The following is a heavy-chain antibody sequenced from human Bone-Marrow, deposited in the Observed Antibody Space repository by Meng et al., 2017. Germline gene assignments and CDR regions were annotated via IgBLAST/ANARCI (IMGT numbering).Heavy chain of an antibody. J-gene: IGHJ4*02. Sequence: VQLQQVGEGLLKPSETLSLTCAVYGGSFSGYYWSWIRQPPGKGLEWVSAISGSGGSTYYADSVKGRFTISRDNSKNTLYLQMNSLRAEDTAVYYCAKGDGYKQLDYWGQGTLVTVSS. D-gene: IGHD5-24*01. CDR3: AKGDGYKQLDY. V-gene: IGHV3-23*01. CDR1: GGSFSGYY. CDR2: ISGSGGST.